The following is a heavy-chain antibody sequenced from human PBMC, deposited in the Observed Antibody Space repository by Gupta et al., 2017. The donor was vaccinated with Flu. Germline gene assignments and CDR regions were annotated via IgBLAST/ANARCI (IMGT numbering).Heavy chain of an antibody. D-gene: IGHD6-6*01. V-gene: IGHV4-34*01. J-gene: IGHJ4*02. CDR3: ARARGDSSSSRNDY. Sequence: GLEWIGEINHSGSTNYNPSLKSRVTISVDTSKNQFSLKLSSVTAADTAVYYCARARGDSSSSRNDYWGQGTLVTVSS. CDR2: INHSGST.